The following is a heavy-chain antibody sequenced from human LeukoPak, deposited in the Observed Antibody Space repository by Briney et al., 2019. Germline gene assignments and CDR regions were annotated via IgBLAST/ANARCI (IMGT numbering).Heavy chain of an antibody. J-gene: IGHJ4*02. CDR1: GFTFDDYA. CDR2: ISWSSGSI. Sequence: PGRSLRLSCAASGFTFDDYAMHWVRQAPGKGLEWVSGISWSSGSIGYADSVKGRFTISRDNAKNSLFLEMNSLRAEDTALYYCAKDTDSYYDSSGYYPLDYWGQGTLVTVSS. CDR3: AKDTDSYYDSSGYYPLDY. V-gene: IGHV3-9*01. D-gene: IGHD3-22*01.